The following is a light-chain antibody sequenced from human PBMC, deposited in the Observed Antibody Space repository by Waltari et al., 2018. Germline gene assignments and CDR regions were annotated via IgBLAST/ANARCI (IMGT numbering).Light chain of an antibody. V-gene: IGLV3-19*01. Sequence: SSDLTQDPAVSVALGQTVRITCQGAILGTYYGNWCRQKPGQPPELVIYGKNNRPSGIPDRFSASSSGNTASLIITGAQAEDEADYYCSSRELSGHVVFGGGTRLTVL. J-gene: IGLJ2*01. CDR1: ILGTYY. CDR3: SSRELSGHVV. CDR2: GKN.